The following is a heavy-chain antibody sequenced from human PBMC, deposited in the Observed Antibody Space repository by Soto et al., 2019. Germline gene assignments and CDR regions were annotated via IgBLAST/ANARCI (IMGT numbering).Heavy chain of an antibody. D-gene: IGHD3-9*01. CDR1: GGSISSSSYY. CDR2: IYYSGST. V-gene: IGHV4-39*01. CDR3: ARHELRYLDWLLYYFDY. J-gene: IGHJ4*02. Sequence: PSETLSLTCTVSGGSISSSSYYWGWIRQPAGKGLEWIGSIYYSGSTYYNPSLKSRVTISVDTSKNQFSLKLSSVTAADTAVYYCARHELRYLDWLLYYFDYWGQGTLVTVSS.